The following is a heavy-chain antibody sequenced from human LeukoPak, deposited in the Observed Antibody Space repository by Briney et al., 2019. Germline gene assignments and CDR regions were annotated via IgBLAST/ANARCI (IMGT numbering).Heavy chain of an antibody. CDR3: ARHGGTYYYLAAYMDV. CDR2: IYPDDSDT. V-gene: IGHV5-51*01. CDR1: GYSFTRSW. D-gene: IGHD3-10*01. Sequence: GESLKISCKGSGYSFTRSWIGWVRQMPGKGLEWMGIIYPDDSDTKYSPSFQGQVTMSVDKSISTAYLQWSSLKASDTAMYYCARHGGTYYYLAAYMDVWGKGTTVTVAS. J-gene: IGHJ6*03.